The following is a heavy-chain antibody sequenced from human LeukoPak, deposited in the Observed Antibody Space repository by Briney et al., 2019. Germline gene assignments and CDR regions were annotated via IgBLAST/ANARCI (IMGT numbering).Heavy chain of an antibody. J-gene: IGHJ6*03. CDR1: GGSISSYY. Sequence: SETLSLTCTVSGGSISSYYWSWIRQPPGKGLEWIGYIYYSGSTNYNPSLKSRVTISVDTSKNQFSLKLSSVTAADTAVYYCATYGGNSYYYYYMDVWGKGTTVTVSS. CDR2: IYYSGST. D-gene: IGHD4-23*01. CDR3: ATYGGNSYYYYYMDV. V-gene: IGHV4-59*01.